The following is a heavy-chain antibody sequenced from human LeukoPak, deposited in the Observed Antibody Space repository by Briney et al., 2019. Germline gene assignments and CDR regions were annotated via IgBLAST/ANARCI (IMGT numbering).Heavy chain of an antibody. CDR1: GYTFTSCG. J-gene: IGHJ6*03. Sequence: ASVKVSCKASGYTFTSCGISWVRQAPGQGLEWMGWISAYNGNTNYAQKLQGRVTMTTDTSTSTAYMELRSLRSDDTAVYYCTRTYYYGSGRKGYYYYMDVWGKGTTVTISS. CDR3: TRTYYYGSGRKGYYYYMDV. V-gene: IGHV1-18*01. D-gene: IGHD3-10*01. CDR2: ISAYNGNT.